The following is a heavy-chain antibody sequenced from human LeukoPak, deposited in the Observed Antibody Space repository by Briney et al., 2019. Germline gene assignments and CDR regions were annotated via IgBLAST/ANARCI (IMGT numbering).Heavy chain of an antibody. CDR1: GYTFTGYY. V-gene: IGHV1-2*02. Sequence: ASVKVSCKASGYTFTGYYMHWVRQAPGQGLEWMGWINPNSGGTNYAQKVQGRVTMTRDTSISTAYLELSRLRSDDTAVYYCARVYSAGSWYYFDYWGQGTLVTVSS. CDR3: ARVYSAGSWYYFDY. J-gene: IGHJ4*02. CDR2: INPNSGGT. D-gene: IGHD6-13*01.